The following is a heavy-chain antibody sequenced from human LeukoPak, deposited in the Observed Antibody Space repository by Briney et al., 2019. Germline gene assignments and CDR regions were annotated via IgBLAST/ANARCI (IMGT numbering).Heavy chain of an antibody. D-gene: IGHD6-19*01. CDR3: ARAQYSSGWDDFDY. V-gene: IGHV3-13*01. J-gene: IGHJ4*02. CDR1: GFTFSSYD. CDR2: IGTAGDT. Sequence: GRSLRLSCAASGFTFSSYDMHWVRQATGKGLEWVSAIGTAGDTYYPGSVKGRFTISRENAKNSLYLQMNSLRARDTAVYYCARAQYSSGWDDFDYWGQGTLVTVSS.